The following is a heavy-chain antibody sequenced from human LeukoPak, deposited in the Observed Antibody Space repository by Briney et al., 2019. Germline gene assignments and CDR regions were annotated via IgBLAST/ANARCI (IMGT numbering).Heavy chain of an antibody. CDR3: ARGDPTVTTKQNFDY. D-gene: IGHD4-17*01. J-gene: IGHJ4*02. CDR1: GFSFSNYD. V-gene: IGHV3-33*01. CDR2: IWYDGSNK. Sequence: PGRSLGLSCAASGFSFSNYDMHWVRQAPGKGLEWVAVIWYDGSNKYYADSVKGRFTISRDNSKNTLYLQMNSLRVEDTAVYYCARGDPTVTTKQNFDYWGQGTLVTVSS.